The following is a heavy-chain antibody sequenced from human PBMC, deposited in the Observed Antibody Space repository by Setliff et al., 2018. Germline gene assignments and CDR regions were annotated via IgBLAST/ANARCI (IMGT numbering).Heavy chain of an antibody. CDR2: VRRNTNSYAT. Sequence: PGGSLRLSCAASEFSLSDFHMHWVRQAPGKGLEWVGRVRRNTNSYATAYSASLKGRFTISRDNSKNSLYLEMYSLRAEDTAVYYCAKDGDNYHDSGDYYHEFDYWGQGAQVTVSS. D-gene: IGHD3-22*01. CDR3: AKDGDNYHDSGDYYHEFDY. V-gene: IGHV3-73*01. CDR1: EFSLSDFH. J-gene: IGHJ4*02.